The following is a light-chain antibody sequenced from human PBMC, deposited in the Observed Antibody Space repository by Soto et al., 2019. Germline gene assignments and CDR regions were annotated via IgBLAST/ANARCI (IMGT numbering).Light chain of an antibody. Sequence: QSAMTQPACVSGSPGQSITISCTGTSSDVGGYNYVSWYQQHPGKAPKLMIYEVSNRPSGVSNRFSGSKSGNTASLTISGLQAEDEADYYCSSYTSSSTPNWVFGGGTKLTVL. CDR2: EVS. CDR3: SSYTSSSTPNWV. V-gene: IGLV2-14*01. J-gene: IGLJ3*02. CDR1: SSDVGGYNY.